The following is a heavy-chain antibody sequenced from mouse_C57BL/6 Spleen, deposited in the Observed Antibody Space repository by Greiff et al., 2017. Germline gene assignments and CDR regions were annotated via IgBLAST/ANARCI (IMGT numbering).Heavy chain of an antibody. J-gene: IGHJ3*01. CDR2: INPNNGGT. D-gene: IGHD1-1*01. CDR3: ARFDYYGSSYDWFAY. Sequence: VQLQPSGPELVKPGASVKISCKASGNTFTDYYMNWVKQSHGKSLEWIGDINPNNGGTSYNQKFKGKATLTVDKSSSTAYMELRSLTSEDSAVYYCARFDYYGSSYDWFAYWGQGTLVTVSA. CDR1: GNTFTDYY. V-gene: IGHV1-26*01.